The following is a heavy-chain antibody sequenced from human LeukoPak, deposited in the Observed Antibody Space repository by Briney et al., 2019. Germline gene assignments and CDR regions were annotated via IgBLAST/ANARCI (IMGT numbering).Heavy chain of an antibody. Sequence: ASVKVSCKASGYTFSDYYLHWVRQAPGQGLEWMGWMNPNSGNTGYAQKFQGRVTMTRNTSISTAYMELSSLRSEDTAVYYCARDLGYSTVVTQRYYYYMDVWGKGTTVTISS. CDR2: MNPNSGNT. CDR3: ARDLGYSTVVTQRYYYYMDV. V-gene: IGHV1-8*02. J-gene: IGHJ6*03. D-gene: IGHD4-23*01. CDR1: GYTFSDYY.